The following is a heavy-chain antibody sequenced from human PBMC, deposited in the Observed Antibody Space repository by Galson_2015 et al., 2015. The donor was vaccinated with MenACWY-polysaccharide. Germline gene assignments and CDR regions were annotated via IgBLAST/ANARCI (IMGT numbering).Heavy chain of an antibody. CDR3: ARSFVSSGNNYGYYYYGMDV. Sequence: SLRLSCAASGFTFSTSTMNWVRQAPGKGLEWISYISSSSSIIYYADSVKGRFSISRDNAKNSLYLQMNSLRAEDTALYFCARSFVSSGNNYGYYYYGMDVWGQGTTVTVSS. CDR1: GFTFSTST. V-gene: IGHV3-48*01. J-gene: IGHJ6*02. CDR2: ISSSSSII. D-gene: IGHD5-18*01.